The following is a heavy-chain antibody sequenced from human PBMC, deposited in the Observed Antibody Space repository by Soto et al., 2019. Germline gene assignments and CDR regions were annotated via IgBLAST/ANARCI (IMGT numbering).Heavy chain of an antibody. CDR2: ISYDGSNK. V-gene: IGHV3-30-3*01. CDR3: APPPGIAVE. CDR1: GFTFSSYA. Sequence: QVQLVESGGGVVQPGRSLRLSCAASGFTFSSYAMHWVRQAPGKGLEWVAVISYDGSNKYYADSVKGRFTISRDNSKNTLYLQMNSLRAEDTAVYYCAPPPGIAVEWGQGTLVTVSS. D-gene: IGHD6-19*01. J-gene: IGHJ4*02.